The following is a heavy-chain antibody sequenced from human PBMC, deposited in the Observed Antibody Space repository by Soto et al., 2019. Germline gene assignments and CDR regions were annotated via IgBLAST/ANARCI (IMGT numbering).Heavy chain of an antibody. CDR2: MRSRGYGGTT. CDR1: GFTFGDYA. CDR3: TSGTSGAVATFSKN. Sequence: EVQLVESGGGLVQPGRSLRLSCTTSGFTFGDYAMSWFRQPPGKGLEWVGFMRSRGYGGTTEYAASVKGRFTISRDDSESIAYLQMNSLSTDDTAVYYCTSGTSGAVATFSKNWGQGTLVTVSS. V-gene: IGHV3-49*03. D-gene: IGHD5-12*01. J-gene: IGHJ4*02.